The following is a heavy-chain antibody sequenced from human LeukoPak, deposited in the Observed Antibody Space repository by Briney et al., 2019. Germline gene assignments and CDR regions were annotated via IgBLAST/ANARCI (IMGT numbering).Heavy chain of an antibody. D-gene: IGHD5-18*01. CDR1: GYTFTSYG. V-gene: IGHV1-18*01. CDR3: RGYSYPFDY. J-gene: IGHJ4*02. Sequence: ASVKVSCKASGYTFTSYGISWVRQAPGQGLEWMGWISAYNGNTNYAQKFQGRVTITADESTSTAYMELSSLRSEDTAEYYCRGYSYPFDYWGQGTLVTVSS. CDR2: ISAYNGNT.